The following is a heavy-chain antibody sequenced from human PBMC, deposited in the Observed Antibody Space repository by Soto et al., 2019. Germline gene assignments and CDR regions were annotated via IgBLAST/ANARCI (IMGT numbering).Heavy chain of an antibody. V-gene: IGHV3-48*02. Sequence: GGSLRLSCAASGFTFRSYSMNWVRQAPGKGLEWISYITISSGTIYYADSVKGRFTISRDNDKNSVYLQMDSLRDEDTAVYYCARVRAYCSGTTCYPPYYGLDVWGQGTTVTVSS. CDR2: ITISSGTI. CDR1: GFTFRSYS. CDR3: ARVRAYCSGTTCYPPYYGLDV. J-gene: IGHJ6*02. D-gene: IGHD2-2*01.